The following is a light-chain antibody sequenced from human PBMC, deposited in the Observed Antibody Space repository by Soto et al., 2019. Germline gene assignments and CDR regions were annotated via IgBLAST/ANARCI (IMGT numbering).Light chain of an antibody. Sequence: QSALTQPASVSGSPGQSITISCTGTSSDVGGYNYVSWYQQPPGKAPKLMIYDVSNRPSGVSNRFSGSKSGNTASLTISGLHAEDGDDYCSSYTSSSTLLYVFGTGTKLAVL. CDR1: SSDVGGYNY. J-gene: IGLJ1*01. V-gene: IGLV2-14*01. CDR3: SSYTSSSTLLYV. CDR2: DVS.